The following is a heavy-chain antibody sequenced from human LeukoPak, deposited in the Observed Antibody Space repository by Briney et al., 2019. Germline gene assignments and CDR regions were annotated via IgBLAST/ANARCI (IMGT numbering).Heavy chain of an antibody. J-gene: IGHJ6*03. V-gene: IGHV3-21*01. D-gene: IGHD2-15*01. CDR1: GFTFSSYR. CDR3: ARGEFGDYYYFYMDV. Sequence: GGSLRLSRAPSGFTFSSYRMNGVPQAPGKGREWGSSITNSNNDIHYGDSMKGRFTIPRENPKNSLFLQMNGLRAEDTATYYCARGEFGDYYYFYMDVWGKGTTVTVSS. CDR2: ITNSNNDI.